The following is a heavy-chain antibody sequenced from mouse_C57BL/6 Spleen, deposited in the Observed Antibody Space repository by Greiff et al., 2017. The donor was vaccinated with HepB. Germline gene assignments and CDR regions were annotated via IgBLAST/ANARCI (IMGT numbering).Heavy chain of an antibody. CDR1: GYTFTEYT. J-gene: IGHJ3*01. Sequence: QVQLQQSGAELVKPGASVKLSCKASGYTFTEYTIHWVKQRSGQGLEWIGWFYPGSGSIKYNEKFKDKATLTADKSSSTVYMELSRLTSEDSAVYFCARHEDRSFTQTDGWFAYWGQGTLVTVSA. CDR2: FYPGSGSI. CDR3: ARHEDRSFTQTDGWFAY. V-gene: IGHV1-62-2*01.